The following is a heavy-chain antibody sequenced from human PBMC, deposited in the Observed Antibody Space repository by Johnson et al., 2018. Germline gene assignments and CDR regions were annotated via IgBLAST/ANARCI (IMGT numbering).Heavy chain of an antibody. CDR1: GFTFSSYG. J-gene: IGHJ1*01. CDR3: AKDSGPHDYGDPRGEYFQH. D-gene: IGHD4-17*01. CDR2: ISYDGSNK. V-gene: IGHV3-30*18. Sequence: QVQLQESGGGVVQPGRSLRLSCAASGFTFSSYGMHWVRQAPGKGLEWVAVISYDGSNKYYADSVKGRFTISRDNSKNTLYLQMNSLRAEDTAVYYCAKDSGPHDYGDPRGEYFQHWGQGTLVTVSS.